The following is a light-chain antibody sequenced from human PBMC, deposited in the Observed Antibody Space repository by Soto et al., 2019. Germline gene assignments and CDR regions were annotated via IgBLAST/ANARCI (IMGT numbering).Light chain of an antibody. J-gene: IGKJ2*01. CDR1: QSVNSRN. CDR3: QQFASSPL. CDR2: AAS. V-gene: IGKV3-20*01. Sequence: EIVLTQSPGTLSLSPGERATLSCRASQSVNSRNLAWYQQKPGQAPGLLIYAASSRATGIPDRFSGSGSGTDFTLTISRLEPDDFAVYYCQQFASSPLFGQGTKLEIK.